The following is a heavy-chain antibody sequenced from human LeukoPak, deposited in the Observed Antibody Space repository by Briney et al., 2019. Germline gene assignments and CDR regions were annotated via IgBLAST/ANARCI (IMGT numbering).Heavy chain of an antibody. Sequence: GGSLRLSCAASGFTFSNYGMHWVRQAPGKGLEWVAVISFDGSNKYYADSVKGRFTISRDNSKNTLYLEMNSLRVEDTAVYYCAKGYGQQLVNNWFDPWGQGTLVTVSS. CDR1: GFTFSNYG. D-gene: IGHD6-13*01. CDR2: ISFDGSNK. CDR3: AKGYGQQLVNNWFDP. J-gene: IGHJ5*02. V-gene: IGHV3-30*18.